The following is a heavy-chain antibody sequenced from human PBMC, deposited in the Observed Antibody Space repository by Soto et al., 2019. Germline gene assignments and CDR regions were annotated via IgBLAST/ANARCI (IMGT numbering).Heavy chain of an antibody. CDR1: GGTFSTYS. V-gene: IGHV1-69*02. Sequence: QVQLVQSGAEVKKPGSSVKVSCKDSGGTFSTYSMFWVRQAPGQGLEWMGRIIPMLGIRNYAQRFQDRVPITTDKSTATAPMELSSLRSEDTALYYCTIGSWSGEVFDIWGQGTMVTVSS. D-gene: IGHD2-21*01. J-gene: IGHJ3*02. CDR3: TIGSWSGEVFDI. CDR2: IIPMLGIR.